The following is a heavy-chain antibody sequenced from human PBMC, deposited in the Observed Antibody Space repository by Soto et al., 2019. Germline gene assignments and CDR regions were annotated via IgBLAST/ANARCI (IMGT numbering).Heavy chain of an antibody. J-gene: IGHJ6*02. CDR1: GYTYSSYS. V-gene: IGHV1-3*01. CDR2: INAGNGNT. D-gene: IGHD3-10*01. CDR3: ARDPDKGGSGRYRYGMDA. Sequence: GASVKVSCKASGYTYSSYSMHWVRQAPEQRLEWMGWINAGNGNTKYSQKFQGRVTITRDTSASTAYMDLSSLRSEDTAVYYCARDPDKGGSGRYRYGMDAWGQGTTVTVSS.